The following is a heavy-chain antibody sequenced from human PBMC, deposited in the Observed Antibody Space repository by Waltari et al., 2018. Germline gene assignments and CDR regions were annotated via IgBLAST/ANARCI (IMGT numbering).Heavy chain of an antibody. D-gene: IGHD5-12*01. J-gene: IGHJ4*02. CDR1: GFTFSSYS. CDR2: ISSSSSYI. CDR3: ARGEWLRGYYFDY. V-gene: IGHV3-21*01. Sequence: EVQLVESGGGLVKPGGSLRLSCAASGFTFSSYSMNWVRQAPGKGLEWVSSISSSSSYISYADSVKGRFTISRDNAKNSLYLQMNSLRAEDTAVYYCARGEWLRGYYFDYWGQGTLVTVSS.